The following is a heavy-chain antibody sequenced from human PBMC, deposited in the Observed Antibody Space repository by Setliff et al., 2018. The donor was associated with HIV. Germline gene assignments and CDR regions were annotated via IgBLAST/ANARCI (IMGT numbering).Heavy chain of an antibody. J-gene: IGHJ4*02. CDR2: INSDESST. Sequence: GSLRLSCAASGFTFSSYWMHWVRQAPGKGLVWVSVINSDESSTSYADSVKGRFTISRDNAKNTLYLQMNSLRAEDTAVYYCASLGGLLYTSSSLRGVDYWGQGTLVTVSS. V-gene: IGHV3-74*01. CDR1: GFTFSSYW. CDR3: ASLGGLLYTSSSLRGVDY. D-gene: IGHD6-6*01.